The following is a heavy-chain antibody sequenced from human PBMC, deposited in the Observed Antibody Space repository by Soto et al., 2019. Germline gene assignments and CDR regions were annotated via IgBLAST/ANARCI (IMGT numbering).Heavy chain of an antibody. CDR2: FDPEDGET. Sequence: ASVKVSCKVSGYTLTELSMHWVRQAPGKGLEWMGGFDPEDGETIYAQKFQGRVTMTEDTSTDTAYMELSSLRSEDTAVYYCATDPQRAGAACTRGLLDYWGQGTLVTVSS. V-gene: IGHV1-24*01. CDR3: ATDPQRAGAACTRGLLDY. D-gene: IGHD6-13*01. J-gene: IGHJ4*02. CDR1: GYTLTELS.